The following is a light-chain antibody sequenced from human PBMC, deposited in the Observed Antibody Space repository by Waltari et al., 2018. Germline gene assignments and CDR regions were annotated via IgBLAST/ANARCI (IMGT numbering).Light chain of an antibody. CDR3: QQYNNWPPLT. CDR2: DAS. V-gene: IGKV3D-15*01. CDR1: QIMSIH. Sequence: RASQIMSIHVACYPQKSRQAPRLLIFDASARATGIPARFSGSGSGTEFTLTISSLQSEDVGVYYCQQYNNWPPLTFGGGTKVEIK. J-gene: IGKJ4*01.